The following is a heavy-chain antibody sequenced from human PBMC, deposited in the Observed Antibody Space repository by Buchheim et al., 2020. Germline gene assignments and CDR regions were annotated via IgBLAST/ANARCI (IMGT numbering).Heavy chain of an antibody. Sequence: QVQLQESGPGLVKPSETLSLTCTVSGDPLSSYNYFWGWIRQPPGKGLDWIGYIHYSGSTYYSPSLQSRITMSVDTSKNQFSRNVNSVTAADTAVYYCAAIATDVSRWFDAWGQGTL. D-gene: IGHD6-13*01. CDR3: AAIATDVSRWFDA. V-gene: IGHV4-39*01. J-gene: IGHJ5*02. CDR1: GDPLSSYNYF. CDR2: IHYSGST.